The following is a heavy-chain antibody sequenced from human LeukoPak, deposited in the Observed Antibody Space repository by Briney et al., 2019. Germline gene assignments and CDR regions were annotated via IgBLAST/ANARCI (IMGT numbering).Heavy chain of an antibody. V-gene: IGHV4-39*01. Sequence: SETLALTCTVSGDSISRTSYFWGWIRQPPGWGLGWIGRISYSGITYYNPSLKSRVTISVDTSKNQFSLKLNSVTAADPAVYYCARQMDFGSGSLQWFDPWGQGTLVTVSS. D-gene: IGHD3-10*01. CDR1: GDSISRTSYF. CDR2: ISYSGIT. CDR3: ARQMDFGSGSLQWFDP. J-gene: IGHJ5*02.